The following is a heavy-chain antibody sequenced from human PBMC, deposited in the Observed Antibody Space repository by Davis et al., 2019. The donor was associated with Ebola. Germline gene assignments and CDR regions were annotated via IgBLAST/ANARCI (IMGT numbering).Heavy chain of an antibody. J-gene: IGHJ4*02. CDR3: ATWNYYGSDSYDHFDY. D-gene: IGHD3-10*01. CDR2: ISAYNGNT. V-gene: IGHV1-18*01. CDR1: GGTLTSYA. Sequence: ASVKVSCKAVGGTLTSYAMTWVRQAPGQGLEWMGWISAYNGNTNYAQKLQGRVTMTTDTSTSTAYMELRSLRSDDTAVYYCATWNYYGSDSYDHFDYWGQGTLVTVSS.